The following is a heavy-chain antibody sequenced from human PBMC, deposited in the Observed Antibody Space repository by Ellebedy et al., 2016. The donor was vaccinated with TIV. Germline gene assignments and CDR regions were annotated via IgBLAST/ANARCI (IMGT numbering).Heavy chain of an antibody. CDR1: GGSISSSNW. CDR2: IYHSGST. CDR3: ARTPDVVTAIPYAFDI. Sequence: MPSETLSLTCAVSGGSISSSNWWSWVRQPPGKGLEWIGEIYHSGSTNYNPSLKSRVTISVDKSKNQFSLKLSSVTAADTAVYYCARTPDVVTAIPYAFDIWGQGTMVTVSS. J-gene: IGHJ3*02. V-gene: IGHV4-4*02. D-gene: IGHD2-21*02.